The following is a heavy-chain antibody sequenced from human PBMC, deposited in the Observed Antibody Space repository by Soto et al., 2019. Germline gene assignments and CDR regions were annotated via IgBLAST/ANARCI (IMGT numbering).Heavy chain of an antibody. CDR1: GGTISSWY. CDR2: IYYSGST. Sequence: SETLSLTCTVSGGTISSWYWSWIRQPPGKGLEWIGYIYYSGSTNCNPSLKSRVTISVDTSKNQFSLKLSSVTAADTAVYYCARRYGSANDFWGQGTLVTVSS. CDR3: ARRYGSANDF. V-gene: IGHV4-59*08. D-gene: IGHD1-26*01. J-gene: IGHJ4*02.